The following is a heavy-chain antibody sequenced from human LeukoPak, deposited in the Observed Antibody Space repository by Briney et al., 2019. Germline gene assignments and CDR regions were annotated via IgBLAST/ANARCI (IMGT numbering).Heavy chain of an antibody. CDR1: GYTFTSYG. V-gene: IGHV1-18*01. J-gene: IGHJ6*03. CDR3: ARDLRNSGYDYLYYYYYMDV. CDR2: ISAYNGNT. Sequence: ASVKVSCKASGYTFTSYGISWVRQAPGQGLEWMGWISAYNGNTNYAQKLQGRVTMTTDTSTSTAYMELRSLRSDDTAVYYCARDLRNSGYDYLYYYYYMDVWGKGTTVTISS. D-gene: IGHD5-12*01.